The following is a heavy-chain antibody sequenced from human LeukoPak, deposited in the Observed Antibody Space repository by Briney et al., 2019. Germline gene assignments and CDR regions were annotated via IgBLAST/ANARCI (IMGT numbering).Heavy chain of an antibody. D-gene: IGHD3-9*01. J-gene: IGHJ4*02. Sequence: PSETLSLTCTVSGGSISSSNYYWVWIRQPPRKGLEWVGSIYYSGSTYYHPYLKSRVTISVDTSKNQFSLKLSFVTAADTAVYYCALRYFDRDYWGQGTLVTVSS. V-gene: IGHV4-39*01. CDR2: IYYSGST. CDR1: GGSISSSNYY. CDR3: ALRYFDRDY.